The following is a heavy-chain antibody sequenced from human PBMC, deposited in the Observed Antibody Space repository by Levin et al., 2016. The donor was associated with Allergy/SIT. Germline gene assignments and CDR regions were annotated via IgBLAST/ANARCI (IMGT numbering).Heavy chain of an antibody. V-gene: IGHV3-15*01. CDR1: GFTFSNAW. J-gene: IGHJ6*02. CDR3: TTSRGYYSRGLYGLDV. CDR2: IKSKTDGGTT. Sequence: GESLKISCAASGFTFSNAWMSWVRQAPGKGLEWVGRIKSKTDGGTTDYAAPVKGRFTISRDDSRNTLSLQMISLKAEDTAVYYCTTSRGYYSRGLYGLDVWGQGITVTVSS. D-gene: IGHD3-22*01.